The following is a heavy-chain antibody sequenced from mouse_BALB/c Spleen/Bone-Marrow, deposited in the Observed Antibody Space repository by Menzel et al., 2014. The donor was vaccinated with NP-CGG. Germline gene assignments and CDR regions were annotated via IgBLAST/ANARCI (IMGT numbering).Heavy chain of an antibody. CDR1: GFSLTGYG. CDR3: AREDPGAMYY. Sequence: QVQLKESGPGLAAPSQSLSITCTVSGFSLTGYGVNWVRQPPGKGLEWLGMIWRDGSTDYYSALKTRLSISKDNSKTQVFLKMNRMQTDDTARYYSAREDPGAMYYWGQGTSVTVSS. V-gene: IGHV2-6-7*01. CDR2: IWRDGST. J-gene: IGHJ4*01.